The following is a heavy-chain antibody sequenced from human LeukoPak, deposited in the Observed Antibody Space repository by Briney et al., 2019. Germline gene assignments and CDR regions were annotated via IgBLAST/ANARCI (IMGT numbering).Heavy chain of an antibody. J-gene: IGHJ5*02. V-gene: IGHV3-7*01. CDR1: GFSFSSFW. D-gene: IGHD3-10*01. CDR2: IKQDGSEE. CDR3: ARFISLGA. Sequence: PGGSLRLSCEALGFSFSSFWVSWVRQAPGKGLEWVANIKQDGSEENYVDSVKGRFTISRDNANNSLYLQMYSLRVQARVMYCCARFISLGAWGQGTLVTVSS.